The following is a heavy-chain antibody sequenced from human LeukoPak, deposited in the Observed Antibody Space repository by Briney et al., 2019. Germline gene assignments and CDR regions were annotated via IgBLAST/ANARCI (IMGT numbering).Heavy chain of an antibody. D-gene: IGHD2-15*01. CDR2: ISFDGSNK. CDR1: GFTFSNYA. Sequence: PGGSLRLSCAASGFTFSNYAMHWVRQAPGKGLEWVTVISFDGSNKYYADSVKGRFTISRDNSKNTLYLQMNSLRAEDTAVYYCARDKCGSAACTYDYFDYWGQGTLVTVSS. V-gene: IGHV3-30*04. CDR3: ARDKCGSAACTYDYFDY. J-gene: IGHJ4*02.